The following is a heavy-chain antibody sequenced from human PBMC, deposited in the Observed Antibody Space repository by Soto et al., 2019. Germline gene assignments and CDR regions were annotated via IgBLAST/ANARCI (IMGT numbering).Heavy chain of an antibody. D-gene: IGHD3-16*02. CDR1: GYTFTDHG. CDR3: AKDRPRLTQRIVDVY. V-gene: IGHV1-18*01. J-gene: IGHJ4*02. CDR2: ISAFTDYT. Sequence: QIQLVQSGAEVKKPGASVKVSCKASGYTFTDHGISWVRQAPGQGLEWVGWISAFTDYTDYAQKFRGRVTMTTAKSTNTAYMELWRLTSDDTAVYSCAKDRPRLTQRIVDVYWGQGTLVTVSS.